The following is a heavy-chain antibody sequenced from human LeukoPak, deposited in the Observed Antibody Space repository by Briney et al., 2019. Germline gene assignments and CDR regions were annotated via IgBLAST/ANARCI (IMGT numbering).Heavy chain of an antibody. Sequence: SVKVSCKASGGTFSSYAISWVRQAPGQGLEWMGRIIPILGIANYAQKFQGRVTITADKSTSTAYMELSSLRSEDTAVYYCARDTITMVRGVINGYYYGMDVWGQGTTVTVSS. CDR1: GGTFSSYA. J-gene: IGHJ6*02. CDR2: IIPILGIA. CDR3: ARDTITMVRGVINGYYYGMDV. V-gene: IGHV1-69*04. D-gene: IGHD3-10*01.